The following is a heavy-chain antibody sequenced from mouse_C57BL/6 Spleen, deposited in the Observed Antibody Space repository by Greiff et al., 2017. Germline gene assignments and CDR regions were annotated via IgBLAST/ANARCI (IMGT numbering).Heavy chain of an antibody. CDR2: IYPRDGST. D-gene: IGHD1-1*01. J-gene: IGHJ4*01. V-gene: IGHV1-78*01. Sequence: VQVVESDAELVKPGASVKISCKVSGYTFTDHTIHWMKQRPEQGLEWIGYIYPRDGSTKYNEKFKGKATLTADKSSSTAYMQLNSLTSEDSAVYFCARNYYGSHYYAMDYWGQGTSVTVSS. CDR1: GYTFTDHT. CDR3: ARNYYGSHYYAMDY.